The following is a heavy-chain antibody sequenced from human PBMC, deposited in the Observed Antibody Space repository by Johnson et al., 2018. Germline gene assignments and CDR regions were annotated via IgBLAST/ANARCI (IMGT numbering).Heavy chain of an antibody. CDR3: ARNRVVVMVSDAFDI. J-gene: IGHJ3*02. Sequence: QVQLVESGGGVVQPGKSLRLSCAASGFTFSSYGMHWVRQAPGKGLEWVAVISYDGSNKYYTDSVKGRFTISRDNSKNTLDLQMNSLRAEDTAVYYCARNRVVVMVSDAFDIWGQGTMVTVSS. CDR1: GFTFSSYG. D-gene: IGHD2-15*01. CDR2: ISYDGSNK. V-gene: IGHV3-30*03.